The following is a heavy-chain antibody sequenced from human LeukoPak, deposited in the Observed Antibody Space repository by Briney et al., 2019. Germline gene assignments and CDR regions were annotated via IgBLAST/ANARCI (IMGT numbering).Heavy chain of an antibody. V-gene: IGHV4-39*01. J-gene: IGHJ5*02. Sequence: SETLSLTCTVSVGLICSSRDYSGWTRRLPGNWLEWIESTHYSGSTYYNPSLKSRVTISVDTSKNQFSLKLSSVTAADTAVYYCACSSGFLRYFDPWGQGTLVTVSS. D-gene: IGHD6-19*01. CDR2: THYSGST. CDR1: VGLICSSRDY. CDR3: ACSSGFLRYFDP.